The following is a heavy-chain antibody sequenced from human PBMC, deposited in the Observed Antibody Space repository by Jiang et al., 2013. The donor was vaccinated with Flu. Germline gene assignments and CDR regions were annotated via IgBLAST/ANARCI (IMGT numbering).Heavy chain of an antibody. CDR1: GGSFSGYY. CDR3: ARSRGTIFGVVPLDY. D-gene: IGHD3-3*01. J-gene: IGHJ4*02. Sequence: VLLKPSETLSLTCAVYGGSFSGYYWSWIRQPPGKGLEWIGEINHSGSTNYNPSLKSRVTISVDTSKNQFSLKLSSVTAADTAVYYCARSRGTIFGVVPLDYWGQGTLVTVSS. V-gene: IGHV4-34*01. CDR2: INHSGST.